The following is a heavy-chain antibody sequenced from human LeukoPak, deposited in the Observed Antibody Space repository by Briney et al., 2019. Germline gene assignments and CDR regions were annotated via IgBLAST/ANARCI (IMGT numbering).Heavy chain of an antibody. CDR3: ARKDDSSGYNVDQ. CDR2: IYYSGSS. D-gene: IGHD3-22*01. J-gene: IGHJ4*02. Sequence: SETLSLTCAVYGGSFSGYYWSWIRQPPGKGLEWIGYIYYSGSSNYNPSLKSRVTISVDTSKNQFSLKLSSVTAADTAVYYCARKDDSSGYNVDQWGQGTLVTVSS. CDR1: GGSFSGYY. V-gene: IGHV4-59*01.